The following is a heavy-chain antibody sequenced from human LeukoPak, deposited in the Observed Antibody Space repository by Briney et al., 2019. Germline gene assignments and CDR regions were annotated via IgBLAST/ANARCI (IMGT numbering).Heavy chain of an antibody. CDR1: GYTFTSYY. CDR3: ARDAGTLVNPPSEDAFDI. CDR2: FNPSGSST. J-gene: IGHJ3*02. V-gene: IGHV1-46*01. D-gene: IGHD4-23*01. Sequence: ASVKVSFKSSGYTFTSYYMHWVRHAPGQGLEWMGIFNPSGSSTSYAQAFQGRVTMTRDTSTSTVYMELSSLSTEDTAVYYCARDAGTLVNPPSEDAFDIWGQGTMVTVSS.